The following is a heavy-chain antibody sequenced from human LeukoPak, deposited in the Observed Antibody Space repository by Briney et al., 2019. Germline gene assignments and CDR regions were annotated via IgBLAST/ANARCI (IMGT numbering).Heavy chain of an antibody. J-gene: IGHJ4*02. CDR2: ISWNSGSI. D-gene: IGHD3-22*01. V-gene: IGHV3-9*03. CDR1: GFTFDDYA. Sequence: GRSLRLSCAASGFTFDDYAMHWVRQASGKGLEWVSGISWNSGSIGYADSVKGRFTISRDNAKNSLYLQMNSLRAEDMALYYCAKDKAASGYYGYFDYWGQGTLVTVSS. CDR3: AKDKAASGYYGYFDY.